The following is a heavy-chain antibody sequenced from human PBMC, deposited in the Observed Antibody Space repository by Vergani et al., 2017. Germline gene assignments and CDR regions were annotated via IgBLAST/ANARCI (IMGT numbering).Heavy chain of an antibody. CDR1: GGSFSGYY. CDR3: ARFVTGTTHFDY. D-gene: IGHD1-20*01. Sequence: QVQLQQWGAGLLKPSETLSLTCAVYGGSFSGYYWSWIRQPPGKGLEWIGEINHSGSTNYNPSLKSRVTISVDTSKNQFPLKLSSVTAADTAVYYCARFVTGTTHFDYWGQGTLVTVSS. J-gene: IGHJ4*02. CDR2: INHSGST. V-gene: IGHV4-34*01.